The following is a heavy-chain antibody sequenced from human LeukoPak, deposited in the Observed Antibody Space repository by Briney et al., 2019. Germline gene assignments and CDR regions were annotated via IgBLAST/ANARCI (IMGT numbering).Heavy chain of an antibody. D-gene: IGHD2-21*01. V-gene: IGHV1-8*01. Sequence: ASVKVSCKASGYTFITYDVNWVRQATGQGLEWMGWMNPNSGTTGYAQRFQGRLTMTRNTSISTAYMELSSLRSDDTAVYYCARGLWFGFDPWGQGTLVTVSS. J-gene: IGHJ5*02. CDR3: ARGLWFGFDP. CDR2: MNPNSGTT. CDR1: GYTFITYD.